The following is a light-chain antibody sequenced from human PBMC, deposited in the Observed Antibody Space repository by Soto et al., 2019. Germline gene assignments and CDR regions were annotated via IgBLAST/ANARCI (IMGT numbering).Light chain of an antibody. CDR1: TSNIGSNT. V-gene: IGLV1-44*01. CDR3: AAWDGAMNAWV. J-gene: IGLJ3*02. CDR2: TNN. Sequence: QTVVTQSPSASATPGQRVTISCSGTTSNIGSNTVNWYQQLPRSAPKLLIYTNNQRPSGVPDRFSGSKSGTSASLAISGLQSEDEADYYCAAWDGAMNAWVFGGGTKVTVL.